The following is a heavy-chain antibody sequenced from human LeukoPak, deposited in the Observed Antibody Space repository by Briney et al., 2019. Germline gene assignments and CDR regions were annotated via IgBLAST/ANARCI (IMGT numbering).Heavy chain of an antibody. Sequence: SETLSLTCTVSGGSISSSSYCWGWIRQPPGKGLEWIGSVYYSGSTYYNPSLKSRVTISVDTSKNQFSLKLSSVTAADTAVYYCARDDIIAATAFDIWGQGTMVTVSS. CDR1: GGSISSSSYC. V-gene: IGHV4-39*07. CDR2: VYYSGST. CDR3: ARDDIIAATAFDI. J-gene: IGHJ3*02. D-gene: IGHD6-6*01.